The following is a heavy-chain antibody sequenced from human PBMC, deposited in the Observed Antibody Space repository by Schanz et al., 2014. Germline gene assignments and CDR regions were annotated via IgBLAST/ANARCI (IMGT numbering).Heavy chain of an antibody. Sequence: QVQLVESGGGLVKPGGSLRLSCAASGFRFRDYYMSWIRQAPGKGLEWISKISDSGRTIVYADSMKGRFTISRDNAKNSLYLEMTSLRGEDTAVYYCARENLNWEAFDIWGQGTVVTVSS. J-gene: IGHJ3*02. V-gene: IGHV3-11*01. CDR2: ISDSGRTI. D-gene: IGHD7-27*01. CDR1: GFRFRDYY. CDR3: ARENLNWEAFDI.